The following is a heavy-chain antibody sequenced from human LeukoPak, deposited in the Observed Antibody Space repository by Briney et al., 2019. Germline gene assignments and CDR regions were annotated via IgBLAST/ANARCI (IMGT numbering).Heavy chain of an antibody. D-gene: IGHD5-18*01. J-gene: IGHJ4*02. V-gene: IGHV4-34*01. CDR3: ARLNLGYGYFLEATKRDY. CDR1: GGSFSGYY. CDR2: NDHSGST. Sequence: SETLSLPCAVYGGSFSGYYWSWIRQPPGKGLEWIGENDHSGSTNYNPSLKSRVTISVDTSKNQFSLKLSSVTAADTAVYYCARLNLGYGYFLEATKRDYWGQGTLVTVSA.